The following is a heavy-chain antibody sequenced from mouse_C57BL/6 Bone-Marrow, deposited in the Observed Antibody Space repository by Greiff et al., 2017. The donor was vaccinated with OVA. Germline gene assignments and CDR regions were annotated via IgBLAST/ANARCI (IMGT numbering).Heavy chain of an antibody. CDR1: GYTFTSYW. CDR3: ARGGSSYEGYAMDY. D-gene: IGHD1-1*01. Sequence: QVQLQQPGAELVRPGSSVKLSCKASGYTFTSYWMHWVKQRPIQGLEWIGNIDPSDSETHYNQKFKDKATLTVDKSSNTAYMQLSSLTSEDSAVYYCARGGSSYEGYAMDYWGQGTSVTVSS. J-gene: IGHJ4*01. V-gene: IGHV1-52*01. CDR2: IDPSDSET.